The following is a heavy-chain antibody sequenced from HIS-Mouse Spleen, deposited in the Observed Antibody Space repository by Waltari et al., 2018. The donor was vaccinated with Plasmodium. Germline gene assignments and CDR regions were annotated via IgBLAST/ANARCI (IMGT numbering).Heavy chain of an antibody. J-gene: IGHJ3*02. D-gene: IGHD6-13*01. CDR3: ARTIAVVGTGDALDI. V-gene: IGHV3-74*01. Sequence: EVQLVESGGGLVQPGGSLRLSCAASGFTFSISWMHWVRQAPGKGLVWVSHINSDGSSTRYADSVKGRFTSSRDNAKNTLYLQMNSLRAEDTAVYYCARTIAVVGTGDALDIWGQGTMVTVSS. CDR1: GFTFSISW. CDR2: INSDGSST.